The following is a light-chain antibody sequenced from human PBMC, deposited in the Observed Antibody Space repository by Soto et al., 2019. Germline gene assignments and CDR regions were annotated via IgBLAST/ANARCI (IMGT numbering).Light chain of an antibody. CDR3: QQYGSSPT. Sequence: EIVLTQSPGTLSLSPGERATLSCRSSQSVSSNYLPWYQQKPDQAPRLVLYDVSGRATGIPYRFSGSGSGTIVTLTICRLEPEDFAEYYGQQYGSSPTFGQGTKVEIK. CDR2: DVS. V-gene: IGKV3-20*01. J-gene: IGKJ1*01. CDR1: QSVSSNY.